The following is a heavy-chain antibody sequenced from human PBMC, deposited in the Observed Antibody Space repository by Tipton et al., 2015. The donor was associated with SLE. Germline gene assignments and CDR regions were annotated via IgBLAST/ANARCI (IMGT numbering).Heavy chain of an antibody. J-gene: IGHJ4*02. V-gene: IGHV3-21*01. D-gene: IGHD2-15*01. CDR3: ARGSLVVVAASDY. CDR2: ISSSSSYI. Sequence: SLRLSCAASGFTFSSYSMNWVRQAPGKGLKWVSSISSSSSYIYYADSVKGRFTISRDNAKNSLYLQMNSLRAEDTAVYYCARGSLVVVAASDYRGQESLITDSS. CDR1: GFTFSSYS.